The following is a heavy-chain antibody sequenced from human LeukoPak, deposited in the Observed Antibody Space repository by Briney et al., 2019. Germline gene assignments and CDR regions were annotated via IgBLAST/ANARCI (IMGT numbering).Heavy chain of an antibody. CDR3: ARAPAHIAAAGTLDY. Sequence: GGSLRLSCAASGFTFSSYAMHWVRQAPGKGLEWVAVISYDGSNKYYADSVKGRFTISRDNSKNTLYLRMNSLRAEDTAVYYCARAPAHIAAAGTLDYWGQGTLVTVSS. CDR2: ISYDGSNK. D-gene: IGHD6-13*01. J-gene: IGHJ4*02. CDR1: GFTFSSYA. V-gene: IGHV3-30*04.